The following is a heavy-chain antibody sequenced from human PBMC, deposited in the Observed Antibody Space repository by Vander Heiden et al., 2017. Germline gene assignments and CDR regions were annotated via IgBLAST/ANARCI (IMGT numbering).Heavy chain of an antibody. CDR1: GGTFSSYA. J-gene: IGHJ4*02. Sequence: QVQLVQSGAEVKKPGSSVKVSCKASGGTFSSYAISWVRQAPGQGLEWMGGIIPIFGTANYAQKFQGRVTITADESTSTAYMELSSLRSEDTAVYYCARDLSITGTGGLFGFFVYWGQGTLVTVSS. V-gene: IGHV1-69*01. D-gene: IGHD1-20*01. CDR2: IIPIFGTA. CDR3: ARDLSITGTGGLFGFFVY.